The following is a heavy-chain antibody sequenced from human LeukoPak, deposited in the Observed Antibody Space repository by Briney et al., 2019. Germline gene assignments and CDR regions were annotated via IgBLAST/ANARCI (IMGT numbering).Heavy chain of an antibody. Sequence: GESLKISCKGSGYTFSSYWIGWVRQMPGKGLEWMGIIYPGDSNTRYSPSLQGQVTISVDTSIGTAYLQWSSLKASDTAIYYCARQNDFRLDYWGQGTLVTVSS. CDR1: GYTFSSYW. CDR3: ARQNDFRLDY. V-gene: IGHV5-51*01. CDR2: IYPGDSNT. D-gene: IGHD3-3*01. J-gene: IGHJ4*02.